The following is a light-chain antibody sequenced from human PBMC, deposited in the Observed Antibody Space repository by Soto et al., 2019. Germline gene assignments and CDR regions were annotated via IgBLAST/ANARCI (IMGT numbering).Light chain of an antibody. CDR3: QHYNSYSEA. CDR1: QGIGND. CDR2: VAS. J-gene: IGKJ1*01. V-gene: IGKV1-17*01. Sequence: GERVNITCRASQGIGNDLAWYQQKPGEAPKRLIYVASSLQSGVPSRFSGSGSGTEFTLTISSLQPDDFATYYCQHYNSYSEAVGQGTKVDIK.